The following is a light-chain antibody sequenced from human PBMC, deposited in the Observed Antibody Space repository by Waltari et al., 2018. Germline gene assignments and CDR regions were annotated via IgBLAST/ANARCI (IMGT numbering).Light chain of an antibody. CDR1: LSVSSNY. J-gene: IGKJ1*01. V-gene: IGKV3-20*01. CDR3: QQYGSSPLT. CDR2: GAS. Sequence: VLTQSPGTLSLSLGEIVTLSCRASLSVSSNYLAWYQQKAGQAPRLLIYGASTRATGIPDRFSGSGSGTDFTLSINRLEPEDFAVYYCQQYGSSPLTFGQGTKVEVK.